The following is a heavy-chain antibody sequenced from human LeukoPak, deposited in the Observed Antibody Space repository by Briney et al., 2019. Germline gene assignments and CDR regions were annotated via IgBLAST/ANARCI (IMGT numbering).Heavy chain of an antibody. V-gene: IGHV4-38-2*02. Sequence: SQTLSLTCTVSGYSISSGYYWGWIRQPPGKGLEWIGSIYHSGSTYYNPSLKSRVTISVDTSKNQFSLKLSSVTAADTAVYYCASRHCSGGSCYSESIDNWFDPWGQGTLVTVSS. CDR3: ASRHCSGGSCYSESIDNWFDP. CDR2: IYHSGST. CDR1: GYSISSGYY. J-gene: IGHJ5*02. D-gene: IGHD2-15*01.